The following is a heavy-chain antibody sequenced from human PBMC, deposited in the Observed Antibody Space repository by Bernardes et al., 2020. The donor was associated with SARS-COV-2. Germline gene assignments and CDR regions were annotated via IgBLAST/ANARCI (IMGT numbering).Heavy chain of an antibody. J-gene: IGHJ4*02. CDR3: GRDSAAEGHYVWGSYRCGGALDY. Sequence: ASVKVSCKASGYTFTSYYMHWVRQAPGQGLEWMGIINPSGGSTSYAQKFQGRVSMTRDMSTSTVYMELSSLRSEDTAVYYGGRDSAAEGHYVWGSYRCGGALDYWGQGTLVTVSS. CDR1: GYTFTSYY. CDR2: INPSGGST. V-gene: IGHV1-46*01. D-gene: IGHD3-16*02.